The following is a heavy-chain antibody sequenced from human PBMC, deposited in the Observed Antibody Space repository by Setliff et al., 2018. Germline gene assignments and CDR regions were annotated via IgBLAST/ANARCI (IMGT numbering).Heavy chain of an antibody. V-gene: IGHV3-73*01. CDR2: VRSRINNFAT. Sequence: PGESLKISCAASGFTFSRSAIHWVRQASGKGLEWVGRVRSRINNFATAYDASVKGRFIISRDDSKNTAYLQMNSLETEDTAVYYCASDIHNDYDYFDYWGQGIQVTVSS. CDR3: ASDIHNDYDYFDY. CDR1: GFTFSRSA. D-gene: IGHD4-17*01. J-gene: IGHJ4*02.